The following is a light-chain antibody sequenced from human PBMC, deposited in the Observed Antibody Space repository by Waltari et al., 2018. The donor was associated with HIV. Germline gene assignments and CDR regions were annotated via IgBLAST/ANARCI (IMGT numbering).Light chain of an antibody. J-gene: IGLJ2*01. Sequence: QSVLTQPSSASGTLGQRVTMSCSGSTSNIGSNYVYWYQQLPGTAPKLLIYRDNQRPSGVPDRFSGSKSGTSASLAISGLRSEDEADYYCAAWDDSLSGSTWVFGGGTTVTGL. CDR1: TSNIGSNY. V-gene: IGLV1-47*01. CDR2: RDN. CDR3: AAWDDSLSGSTWV.